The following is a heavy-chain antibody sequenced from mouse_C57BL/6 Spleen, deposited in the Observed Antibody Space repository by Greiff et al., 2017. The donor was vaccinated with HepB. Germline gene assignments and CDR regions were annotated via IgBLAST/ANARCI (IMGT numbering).Heavy chain of an antibody. CDR2: ISSGGSYT. V-gene: IGHV5-6*01. J-gene: IGHJ2*01. Sequence: EVQLVESGGDLVKPGGSLKLSCAASGFTFSSYGMSWVRQTPDKRLEWVATISSGGSYTYYPDSVKGRFTISRDNAKNTLYLQMSSLKSEDTAMYYCARGDLGRGDYWGQGTTLTVSS. D-gene: IGHD4-1*01. CDR3: ARGDLGRGDY. CDR1: GFTFSSYG.